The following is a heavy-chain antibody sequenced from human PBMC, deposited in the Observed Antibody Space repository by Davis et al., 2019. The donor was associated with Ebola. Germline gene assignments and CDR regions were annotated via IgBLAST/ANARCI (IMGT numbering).Heavy chain of an antibody. D-gene: IGHD3-10*01. J-gene: IGHJ4*02. CDR3: ARDLYKGWSNYFDY. Sequence: GGSLRLSCAASGFTFSSYAMTWVRQAPGKGLEWVSGISGSGGSTYYADSVKGRFTISRDNSKNTLYLQMNSLRVEDTAVYYCARDLYKGWSNYFDYWGQGTLVTVSS. V-gene: IGHV3-23*01. CDR2: ISGSGGST. CDR1: GFTFSSYA.